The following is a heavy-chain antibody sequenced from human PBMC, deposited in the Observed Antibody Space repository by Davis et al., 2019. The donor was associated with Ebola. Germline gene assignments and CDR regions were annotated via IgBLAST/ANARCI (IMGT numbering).Heavy chain of an antibody. CDR1: GYTFTSYA. J-gene: IGHJ4*02. V-gene: IGHV1-3*01. Sequence: AASVKVSCKASGYTFTSYAMHWVRQAPGQRLEWMGWINAGNGNTKYSQKFQGRVTITRDTSASTAYMELSSLRSEDTAVYYCARDENYYGSGSYCYWGRGTLVTVSS. CDR2: INAGNGNT. D-gene: IGHD3-10*01. CDR3: ARDENYYGSGSYCY.